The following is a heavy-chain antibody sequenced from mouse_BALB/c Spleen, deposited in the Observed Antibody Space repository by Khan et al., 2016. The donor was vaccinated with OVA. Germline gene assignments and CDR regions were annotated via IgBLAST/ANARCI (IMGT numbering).Heavy chain of an antibody. CDR3: ARSGICYYGSSSYFDY. CDR1: GYSITSDYA. D-gene: IGHD1-1*01. V-gene: IGHV3-2*02. CDR2: ISYSGST. Sequence: VQLKQSGPGLVKPSQSLSLTCTVTGYSITSDYAWNWIRQFPGNKLEWMGYISYSGSTSYNPSLKSRISITRDTSKNQFFLQLNSVTTEDTATYYCARSGICYYGSSSYFDYWGQSTTLTVSS. J-gene: IGHJ2*01.